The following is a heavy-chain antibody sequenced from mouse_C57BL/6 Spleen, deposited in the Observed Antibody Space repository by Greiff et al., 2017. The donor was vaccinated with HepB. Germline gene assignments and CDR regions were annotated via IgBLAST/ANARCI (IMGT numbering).Heavy chain of an antibody. CDR1: GFSLTSYG. CDR2: IWSGGST. J-gene: IGHJ4*01. CDR3: ARYGYYDAMDY. D-gene: IGHD2-2*01. Sequence: VQVVESGPGLVQPSQSLSITCTVSGFSLTSYGVHWVRQSPGKGLEWLGVIWSGGSTDYNAAFISRLSISKDNSKSQVFFKMNSLQADDTAIYYCARYGYYDAMDYWGQGTSVTVSS. V-gene: IGHV2-2*01.